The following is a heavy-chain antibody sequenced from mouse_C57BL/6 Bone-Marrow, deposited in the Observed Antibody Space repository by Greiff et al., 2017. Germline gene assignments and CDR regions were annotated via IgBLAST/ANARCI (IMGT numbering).Heavy chain of an antibody. Sequence: VQLQQSGTVLVRPGASVKMSCKTSGYTFTSYWMHWVKQRPGQGLEWIGAIYPGNSDTSYNQKFKGKAKLTAVTSASTAYMELSSLTNEDSAVYYCTRSYSKGGYYAMDYWGQGTSVTVSS. CDR3: TRSYSKGGYYAMDY. V-gene: IGHV1-5*01. CDR2: IYPGNSDT. CDR1: GYTFTSYW. D-gene: IGHD2-5*01. J-gene: IGHJ4*01.